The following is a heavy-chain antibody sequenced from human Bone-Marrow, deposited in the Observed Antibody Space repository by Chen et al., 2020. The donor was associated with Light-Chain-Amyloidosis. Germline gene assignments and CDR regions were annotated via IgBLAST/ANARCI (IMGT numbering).Heavy chain of an antibody. D-gene: IGHD2-21*01. CDR1: GFSFSNAW. CDR2: IKSESDGGTT. J-gene: IGHJ4*02. V-gene: IGHV3-15*01. CDR3: ASDGGLVVVEAAV. Sequence: EVRLVESGGGVVKPAGSLRISCEASGFSFSNAWVTWVRQAPGKGLEWLGRIKSESDGGTTAFAASVQGRFGISRDQTRNTVYLQMSSLKSDDTAIYYCASDGGLVVVEAAVWGQGTQVTVSS.